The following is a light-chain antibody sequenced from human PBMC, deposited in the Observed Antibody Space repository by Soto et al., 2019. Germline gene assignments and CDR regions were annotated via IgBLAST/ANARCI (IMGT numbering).Light chain of an antibody. V-gene: IGKV1-5*03. CDR1: QSISTW. CDR2: KAS. CDR3: QQYNTYSKWT. J-gene: IGKJ1*01. Sequence: DIQMTQSPSTLSASVGDRVTITCRASQSISTWLAWYQQKPGKAPKLLIYKASSLESGVPSRFSGSGSWTEFTLTISSLQPDDFATYYCQQYNTYSKWTFGQGTKVEVK.